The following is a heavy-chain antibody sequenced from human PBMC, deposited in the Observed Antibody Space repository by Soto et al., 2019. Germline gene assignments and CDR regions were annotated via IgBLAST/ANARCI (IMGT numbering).Heavy chain of an antibody. V-gene: IGHV1-18*01. CDR3: ARDRPQDY. Sequence: SVKVCCKASDYTFTIYGISWVRQAPGQGLEWMGWISAYNGNTNYAQKLQGRVTMTTDTSTSTAYMELRSLRSDDTAVYYCARDRPQDYWGQGTLVTLSS. J-gene: IGHJ4*02. CDR2: ISAYNGNT. CDR1: DYTFTIYG.